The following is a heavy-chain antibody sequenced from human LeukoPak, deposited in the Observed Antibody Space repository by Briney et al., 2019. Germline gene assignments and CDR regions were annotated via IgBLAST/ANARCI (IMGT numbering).Heavy chain of an antibody. Sequence: SETLSLTCAVYGGSFSGYYWSWIRQPPGKGLEWIGEINHSGSTNYNPSLKSRVTISVDTSKNQFPLKLSSVTAADTAVYYCARVGRYFDWLFDYWGQGTLVTVS. D-gene: IGHD3-9*01. V-gene: IGHV4-34*01. CDR1: GGSFSGYY. J-gene: IGHJ4*02. CDR2: INHSGST. CDR3: ARVGRYFDWLFDY.